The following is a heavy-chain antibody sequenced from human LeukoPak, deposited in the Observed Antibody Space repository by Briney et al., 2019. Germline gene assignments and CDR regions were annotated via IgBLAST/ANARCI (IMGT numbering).Heavy chain of an antibody. CDR1: GGTFSRYA. Sequence: SVKVSCKASGGTFSRYAISWVRQAPGQGLEWMGRIIPIFGTANYAQKFQGRVTITMDESTSTAYMELSSLRSEDTAVYYCAVWLMDTAMVKDFDYWGQGTLVTVSS. V-gene: IGHV1-69*05. J-gene: IGHJ4*02. CDR3: AVWLMDTAMVKDFDY. D-gene: IGHD5-18*01. CDR2: IIPIFGTA.